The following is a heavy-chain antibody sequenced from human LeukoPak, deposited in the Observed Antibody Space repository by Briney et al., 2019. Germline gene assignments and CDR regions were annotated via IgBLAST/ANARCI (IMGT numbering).Heavy chain of an antibody. CDR2: IKHDGSEE. CDR1: GFTFNIFW. J-gene: IGHJ6*02. CDR3: ARNGSYYDLLTGLEGLDGLDV. Sequence: GGSLRLSCAASGFTFNIFWMSWVRQAPGKGLEWVANIKHDGSEEYYGDSVRGRFTISRDNAKNSLILQMDSLRGEDTAVYYCARNGSYYDLLTGLEGLDGLDVWGQGTTVTVSS. V-gene: IGHV3-7*02. D-gene: IGHD3-9*01.